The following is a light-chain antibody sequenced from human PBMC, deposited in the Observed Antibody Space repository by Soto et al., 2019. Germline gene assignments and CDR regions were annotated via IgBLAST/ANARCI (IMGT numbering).Light chain of an antibody. CDR1: QSVSSNY. Sequence: EIVLTQSPGTLSLSPGERATLSCRASQSVSSNYLAWYQPNPGQAPRLLIHAASSRATGIPDRFSGTGSGTDFTLTISRLEPEDFAVYYCQQYGNSPSTFGQGTKLEIK. V-gene: IGKV3-20*01. CDR3: QQYGNSPST. CDR2: AAS. J-gene: IGKJ2*02.